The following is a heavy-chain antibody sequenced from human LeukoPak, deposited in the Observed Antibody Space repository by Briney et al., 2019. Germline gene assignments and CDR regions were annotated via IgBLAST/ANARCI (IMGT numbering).Heavy chain of an antibody. CDR2: IVVGSGNT. Sequence: SVKVSCKASGYTFTSYYMHWVRQARGQRLEWIGWIVVGSGNTNYAQKFQERVTITRDMSTSTAYMELSSLRSEDTAVYYCAADYYDSSGYRDYWGQGTLVTVSS. CDR1: GYTFTSYY. J-gene: IGHJ4*02. CDR3: AADYYDSSGYRDY. V-gene: IGHV1-58*02. D-gene: IGHD3-22*01.